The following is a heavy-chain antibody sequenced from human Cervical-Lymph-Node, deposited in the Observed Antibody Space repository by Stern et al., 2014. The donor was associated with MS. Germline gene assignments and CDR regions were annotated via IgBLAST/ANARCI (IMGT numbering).Heavy chain of an antibody. D-gene: IGHD2-15*01. CDR3: ARGSSGGSGYGMDV. V-gene: IGHV4-4*02. CDR2: VYLGGST. J-gene: IGHJ6*02. CDR1: GGSVGSRNW. Sequence: QVQLVQSGPGLVKPSGTLSLTCAVSGGSVGSRNWWHWVRPSPGKGLEWIGKVYLGGSTHYNPSLKSRFIISIDKSKNHLSLTLTSVTAADTAVYYCARGSSGGSGYGMDVWGQGTTIIVSS.